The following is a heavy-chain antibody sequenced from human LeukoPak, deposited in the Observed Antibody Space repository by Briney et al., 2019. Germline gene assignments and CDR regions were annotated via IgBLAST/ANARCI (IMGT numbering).Heavy chain of an antibody. V-gene: IGHV1-8*02. D-gene: IGHD3-22*01. CDR2: MNPNSGNT. CDR1: GYTFTGYY. J-gene: IGHJ4*02. Sequence: ASVKVSCKASGYTFTGYYMHWVRQATGQGLEWMGWMNPNSGNTGYAQKFQGRVTMTRNTSISTAYMELSSLRSEDTAVYYCARAKPRKVVVITNRYYFDYWGQGTLVTVSS. CDR3: ARAKPRKVVVITNRYYFDY.